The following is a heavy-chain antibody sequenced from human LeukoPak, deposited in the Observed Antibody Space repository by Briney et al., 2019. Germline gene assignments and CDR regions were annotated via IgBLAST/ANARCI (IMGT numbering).Heavy chain of an antibody. J-gene: IGHJ4*02. CDR3: ARVGAAAKPFDY. V-gene: IGHV1-18*04. CDR2: ISAYNGNT. D-gene: IGHD6-13*01. CDR1: GYTFTGYY. Sequence: ASVKVSCKASGYTFTGYYMHWVRQAPGQGLEWMGWISAYNGNTNYAQKLQGRVTMTTDTSTSTAYMELRSLRSDDTAVYYCARVGAAAKPFDYWGQGTLVTVSS.